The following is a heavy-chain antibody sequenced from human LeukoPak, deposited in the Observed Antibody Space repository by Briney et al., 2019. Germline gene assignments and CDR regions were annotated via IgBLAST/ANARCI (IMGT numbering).Heavy chain of an antibody. V-gene: IGHV3-30*19. CDR2: IWYDGSNK. D-gene: IGHD3-3*01. Sequence: GRSLRLSCAASGFTFSSYGMHWVRQAPGKGLEWVAVIWYDGSNKYYADSVKGRFTISRDNSKNTLYLQMNSLRAEDTAVYYCARDPQYYDFWSGYYAYWGQGTLVTVSS. J-gene: IGHJ4*02. CDR3: ARDPQYYDFWSGYYAY. CDR1: GFTFSSYG.